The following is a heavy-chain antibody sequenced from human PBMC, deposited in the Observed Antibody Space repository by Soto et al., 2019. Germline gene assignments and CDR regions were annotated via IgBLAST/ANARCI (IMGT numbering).Heavy chain of an antibody. CDR3: ARGSSDSSGWYADSEYFQH. CDR1: GYTFTSYG. Sequence: ASVKVSCKASGYTFTSYGISWVRQAPGQGLEWMGWISAYNGNTNYAQKLQGRVTMTTDTSTSTAYMELRSLRSDDTAVYYCARGSSDSSGWYADSEYFQHWGQGTLVTVSS. D-gene: IGHD6-19*01. V-gene: IGHV1-18*01. J-gene: IGHJ1*01. CDR2: ISAYNGNT.